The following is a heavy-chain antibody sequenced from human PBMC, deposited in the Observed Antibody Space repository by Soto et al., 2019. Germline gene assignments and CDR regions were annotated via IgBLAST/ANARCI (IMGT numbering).Heavy chain of an antibody. CDR3: ASPFGGVIVIGY. CDR1: GFTFSSYA. D-gene: IGHD3-16*02. V-gene: IGHV3-30-3*01. J-gene: IGHJ4*02. Sequence: QVQLVESGGGVVQPGRSLRLSCAASGFTFSSYAMHWVRQAPGKGLEWVAVISYDGNNKYYADSVKGRFTISRYNSKNTLYLQMNSLRAEDTAVYYCASPFGGVIVIGYWGQGTLVTVSS. CDR2: ISYDGNNK.